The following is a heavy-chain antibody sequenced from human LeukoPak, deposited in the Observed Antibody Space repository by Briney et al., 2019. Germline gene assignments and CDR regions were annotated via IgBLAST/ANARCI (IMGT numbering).Heavy chain of an antibody. J-gene: IGHJ4*02. Sequence: GGSLRLSCEASGFIFSTYGMHWVRQAPGKGLEWVAVISNDGSITKYGDSVRGRFTISRDNSKNTLYVQMNSLRTDDAAVYYCAKSKSPYPMDYIFDFWGQGTRVTVSS. CDR3: AKSKSPYPMDYIFDF. D-gene: IGHD4-11*01. CDR1: GFIFSTYG. CDR2: ISNDGSIT. V-gene: IGHV3-30*18.